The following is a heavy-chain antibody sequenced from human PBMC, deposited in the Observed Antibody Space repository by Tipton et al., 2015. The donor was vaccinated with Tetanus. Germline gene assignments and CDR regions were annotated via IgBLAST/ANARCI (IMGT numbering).Heavy chain of an antibody. Sequence: QLVQSGAEVTKPGASVKVSCRASGYSFTGYYIHWLRQAPGQGLEWMGCTNSNNGGTNYAQKFQGSVTMTRDTSISTAYMELSRLRSDDTAVYYCARELGGSGFPDYWGQGTLVTVSS. V-gene: IGHV1-2*02. CDR2: TNSNNGGT. D-gene: IGHD3-10*01. CDR3: ARELGGSGFPDY. CDR1: GYSFTGYY. J-gene: IGHJ4*02.